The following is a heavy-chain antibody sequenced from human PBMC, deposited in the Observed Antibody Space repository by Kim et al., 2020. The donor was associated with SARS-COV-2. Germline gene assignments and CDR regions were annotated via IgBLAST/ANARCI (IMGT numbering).Heavy chain of an antibody. CDR2: ISSSSTI. CDR1: GFTFSSYS. V-gene: IGHV3-48*02. Sequence: GGSLRLSCAASGFTFSSYSMNWVRQAPGKGLEWVSYISSSSTIYYADSVKGRFTISRDNAKNSLYLQMNSLRDEDTAVYYCARDPPGATADSFPYWCQGT. D-gene: IGHD1-26*01. CDR3: ARDPPGATADSFPY. J-gene: IGHJ4*02.